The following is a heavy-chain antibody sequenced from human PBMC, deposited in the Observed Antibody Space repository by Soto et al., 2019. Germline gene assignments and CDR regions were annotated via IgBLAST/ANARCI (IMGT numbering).Heavy chain of an antibody. J-gene: IGHJ4*02. D-gene: IGHD3-10*01. CDR3: AVWFGERNFDY. CDR1: GGTFSSYT. CDR2: IIPILGIA. Sequence: QVQLVQSGAEVKKPGSSVKVSCKASGGTFSSYTISWVRQAPGQGLEWMGRIIPILGIANYAQKFQGRVTITADKTTSTAYMELSSLRSEDTAVYYCAVWFGERNFDYWGQGTLVTVSS. V-gene: IGHV1-69*02.